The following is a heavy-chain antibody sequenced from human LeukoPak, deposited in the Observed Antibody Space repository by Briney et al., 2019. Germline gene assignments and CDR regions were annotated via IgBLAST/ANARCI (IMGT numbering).Heavy chain of an antibody. J-gene: IGHJ6*02. V-gene: IGHV1-8*01. Sequence: ASVKVSCKASGYTFTSYDINWVRQATGQGLEWMGWMNPNSGNTGYAQKFQGRVTMTRNTSISTAYMELSSLRSEDTAVYYCAREVSGSSSWVHGMDVWGQGTTVTVSS. D-gene: IGHD6-13*01. CDR3: AREVSGSSSWVHGMDV. CDR2: MNPNSGNT. CDR1: GYTFTSYD.